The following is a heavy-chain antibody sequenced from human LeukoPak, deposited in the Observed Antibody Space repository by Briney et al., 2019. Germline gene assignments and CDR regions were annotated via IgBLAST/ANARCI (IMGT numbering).Heavy chain of an antibody. CDR3: ARIRSPNEDAFDI. V-gene: IGHV3-11*04. CDR2: ISSSGSTI. CDR1: GFTFSDYY. J-gene: IGHJ3*02. Sequence: GGSLRLSCAASGFTFSDYYMSWIRQAPGKGLEWVSYISSSGSTIYYADSVKGRFTISRDNAKNSLYLQMNSLRAEDTAVYYCARIRSPNEDAFDIWGQGTMVTVSS.